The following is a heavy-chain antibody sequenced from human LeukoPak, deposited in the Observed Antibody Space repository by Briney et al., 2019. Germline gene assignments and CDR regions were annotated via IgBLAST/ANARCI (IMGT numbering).Heavy chain of an antibody. J-gene: IGHJ4*02. CDR2: MNPNSGNT. V-gene: IGHV1-8*01. CDR1: GYTFTSYD. CDR3: ARGPQTSGWPQEYF. D-gene: IGHD6-19*01. Sequence: ASVKVSCKASGYTFTSYDINWVRQATGQGLEWMGWMNPNSGNTGYAQKFQGRVTMTRDTSISTAYMELSSLRSEDTAVYYCARGPQTSGWPQEYFWGQGTLVAVSS.